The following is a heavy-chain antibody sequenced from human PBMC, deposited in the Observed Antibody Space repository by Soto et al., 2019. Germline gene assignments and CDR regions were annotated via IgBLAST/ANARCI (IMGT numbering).Heavy chain of an antibody. Sequence: PGGSLRLSCAASGFTFSCSARHWVRQDSGKGLEWVGRIRSKANSYATAYAASVKGRFTISRDDSKNTAYLQMNSLKTEDTAVYYCTRLDFFRPPSDWSGFAPRGQGTPVPVSS. J-gene: IGHJ5*02. CDR1: GFTFSCSA. CDR3: TRLDFFRPPSDWSGFAP. CDR2: IRSKANSYAT. D-gene: IGHD3-3*01. V-gene: IGHV3-73*01.